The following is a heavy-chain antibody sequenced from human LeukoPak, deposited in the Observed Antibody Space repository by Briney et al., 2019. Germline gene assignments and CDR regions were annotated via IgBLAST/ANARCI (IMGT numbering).Heavy chain of an antibody. CDR1: GFTFSSYA. CDR3: VRALGSPTADH. D-gene: IGHD3-16*01. J-gene: IGHJ4*02. CDR2: IKSDGSEK. Sequence: GGSLRLSCAASGFTFSSYAMSWVRQAPGKGLEWVANIKSDGSEKYYVDSVEGRFTISRDNTKNTVSLQMDSLRGEDTAVYYCVRALGSPTADHWGQGTLVTVSS. V-gene: IGHV3-7*01.